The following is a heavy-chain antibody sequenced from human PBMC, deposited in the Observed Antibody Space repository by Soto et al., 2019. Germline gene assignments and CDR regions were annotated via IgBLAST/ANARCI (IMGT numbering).Heavy chain of an antibody. J-gene: IGHJ3*02. CDR1: VFTCSDYY. Sequence: GPLRLSCAASVFTCSDYYMTWIRQAPGKGLEWVSYISSSGSGIYYPDSVKGRFTISRDNAKKSLYLQMSSLRAEDTAVYYCARTYSDAFDIWGQGTMVTVSS. D-gene: IGHD2-15*01. V-gene: IGHV3-11*01. CDR3: ARTYSDAFDI. CDR2: ISSSGSGI.